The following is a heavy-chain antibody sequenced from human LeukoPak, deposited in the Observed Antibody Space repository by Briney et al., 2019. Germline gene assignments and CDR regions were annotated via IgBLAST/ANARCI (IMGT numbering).Heavy chain of an antibody. D-gene: IGHD3-10*01. CDR1: GYTFSGYY. Sequence: ASVKVSCKASGYTFSGYYMHWVRQAPGQGLEWMAWINPKSGDTKYAQKFEGRVSLTRGTSTSTTYIELSRLTSDDTAIYYCARGYYGSGSPDSWGQGTLVTVSS. CDR3: ARGYYGSGSPDS. J-gene: IGHJ4*02. V-gene: IGHV1-2*02. CDR2: INPKSGDT.